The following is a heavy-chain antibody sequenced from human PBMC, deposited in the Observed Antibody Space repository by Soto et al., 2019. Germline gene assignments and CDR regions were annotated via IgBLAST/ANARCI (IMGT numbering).Heavy chain of an antibody. CDR2: IYGSGGGI. CDR1: GLPHSSFA. J-gene: IGHJ4*02. D-gene: IGHD2-21*01. CDR3: AKDAVYNDGLWLMDH. V-gene: IGHV3-23*01. Sequence: EVQLWESGGGLVQPGGSLRLSCTASGLPHSSFAMMWVRQAPGQGLECVSGIYGSGGGIQYADSVKGRFTISRDNSKNTVYLQMTDLRADDTAVYYCAKDAVYNDGLWLMDHWGQGTQVTVSS.